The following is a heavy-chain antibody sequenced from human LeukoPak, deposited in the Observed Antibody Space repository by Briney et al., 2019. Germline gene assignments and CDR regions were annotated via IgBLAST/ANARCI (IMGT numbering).Heavy chain of an antibody. CDR2: INPNGGGT. CDR1: GYTFTGYY. D-gene: IGHD6-19*01. V-gene: IGHV1-2*02. Sequence: GSSVKVSCKASGYTFTGYYMHWVRQAPGQGLEWVGWINPNGGGTNYAQKFQGRVTMTRDTSISTAYMELSRLKSDDTAVYYCARDSARTRGQWLVGGDYWGQGTLVSVSS. CDR3: ARDSARTRGQWLVGGDY. J-gene: IGHJ4*02.